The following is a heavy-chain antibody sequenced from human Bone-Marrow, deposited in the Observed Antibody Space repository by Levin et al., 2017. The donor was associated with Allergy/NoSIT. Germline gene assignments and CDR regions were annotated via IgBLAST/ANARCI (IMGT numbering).Heavy chain of an antibody. CDR2: ISYDGSFT. V-gene: IGHV3-30*18. CDR3: AKAETTVMLDYSYFDV. Sequence: GGSLRLSCAASGFSFRSYGMHWVRQAPGKGLEWVGLISYDGSFTFYGDSVKGRFTISRDNSNNTLFLQMDSLRAEDTAIYFCAKAETTVMLDYSYFDVWGEGTAVTVSS. J-gene: IGHJ6*03. D-gene: IGHD4-17*01. CDR1: GFSFRSYG.